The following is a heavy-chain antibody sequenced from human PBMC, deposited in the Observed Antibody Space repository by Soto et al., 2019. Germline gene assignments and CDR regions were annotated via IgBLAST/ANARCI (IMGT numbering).Heavy chain of an antibody. Sequence: SETLSLTCAVSGYSISSTNWWGWIRQPPGMGLEWIGYISYSGSTYYNPSLKSRDTMSVDTSKNQFFLDLSSVTAVDTAVYYCEIIVGTTRHPWFDPLARGTLVTVSS. V-gene: IGHV4-28*01. J-gene: IGHJ5*02. CDR3: EIIVGTTRHPWFDP. D-gene: IGHD1-26*01. CDR1: GYSISSTNW. CDR2: ISYSGST.